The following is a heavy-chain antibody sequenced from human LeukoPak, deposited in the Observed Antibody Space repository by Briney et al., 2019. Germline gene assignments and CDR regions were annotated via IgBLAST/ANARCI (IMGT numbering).Heavy chain of an antibody. V-gene: IGHV3-21*01. Sequence: PGGSLRLSCAASGFTFSSYSMNWVRQAPGKGLEWVSSISSSSSYIYYADSVKGRFTISRDNAKNSLYLQMNSLRAEDTAVYYCARDKDWDYGDYEFLDAFDIWGQGTMVTVSS. CDR3: ARDKDWDYGDYEFLDAFDI. CDR1: GFTFSSYS. D-gene: IGHD4-17*01. J-gene: IGHJ3*02. CDR2: ISSSSSYI.